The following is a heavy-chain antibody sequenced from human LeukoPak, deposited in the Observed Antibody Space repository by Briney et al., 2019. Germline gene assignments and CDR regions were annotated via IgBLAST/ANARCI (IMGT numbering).Heavy chain of an antibody. J-gene: IGHJ5*02. D-gene: IGHD4-11*01. CDR1: GXTVSSNY. V-gene: IGHV3-66*01. CDR2: IYTGGNT. CDR3: ARGLIYSPNWFDP. Sequence: PGGSLRLSWAGSGXTVSSNYMSWVRQAPGKGLEWVSVIYTGGNTYYADSVKGRFTISRDNSKNTLYLQMNSLRAEDTAVYYCARGLIYSPNWFDPWGQGTLVTVSS.